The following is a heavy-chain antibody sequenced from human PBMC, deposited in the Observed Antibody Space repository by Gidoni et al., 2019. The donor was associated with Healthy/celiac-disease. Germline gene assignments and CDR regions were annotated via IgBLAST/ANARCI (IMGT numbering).Heavy chain of an antibody. CDR1: RFSLSTSGVG. Sequence: QITLKESAPTLVKPTQTLTLTCTFSRFSLSTSGVGVGWIRQPPGKALEWLALIYWDDAKRYSPSLKSRLTITKDTSKNQVVLTMTNMDPVDTATYYCAHSISLRYKKRSYVSFDYWGQGTLVTVSS. D-gene: IGHD1-26*01. J-gene: IGHJ4*02. CDR2: IYWDDAK. CDR3: AHSISLRYKKRSYVSFDY. V-gene: IGHV2-5*02.